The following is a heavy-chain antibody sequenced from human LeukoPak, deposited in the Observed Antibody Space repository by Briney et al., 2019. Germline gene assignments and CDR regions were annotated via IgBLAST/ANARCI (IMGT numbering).Heavy chain of an antibody. CDR2: IYSGGST. CDR3: ARDRIVGATNYFDY. D-gene: IGHD1-26*01. V-gene: IGHV3-66*01. Sequence: GGSLRLSCAASGFTVSSNYMSWVRQAPGKGLEWVSVIYSGGSTYYADSVKGRFTISRDNSKNTLYLQMNSLRAEDTAVYYCARDRIVGATNYFDYWGQGTLVTVSS. CDR1: GFTVSSNY. J-gene: IGHJ4*02.